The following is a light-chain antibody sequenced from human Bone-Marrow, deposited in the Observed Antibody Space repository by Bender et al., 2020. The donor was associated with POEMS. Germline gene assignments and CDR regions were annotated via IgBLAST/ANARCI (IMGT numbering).Light chain of an antibody. J-gene: IGLJ2*01. Sequence: QSALTQPASVSGSPGQSITISCTGTTSDIGTYNYVSWYQQHPGKAPKLMIFDVTSRPSGVPDRFSGSKSGNTASLTVSGLQAEDEADYYCCSYAGSRTWVLFGGGTKLTVL. CDR2: DVT. V-gene: IGLV2-23*02. CDR3: CSYAGSRTWVL. CDR1: TSDIGTYNY.